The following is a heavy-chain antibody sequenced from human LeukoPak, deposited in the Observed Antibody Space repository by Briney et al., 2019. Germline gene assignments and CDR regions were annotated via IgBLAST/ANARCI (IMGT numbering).Heavy chain of an antibody. Sequence: SETLSLTCTVPGGSISSSSLYWGWIRQPPEKGLEWIASIYYSGSTYYNSSLKSRVTISVDTSKNQFSLKLSSVTAADTAVYYCARLSYYYGSGSYSLIDYWGQGTLVTVSS. D-gene: IGHD3-10*01. J-gene: IGHJ4*02. CDR1: GGSISSSSLY. CDR2: IYYSGST. V-gene: IGHV4-39*01. CDR3: ARLSYYYGSGSYSLIDY.